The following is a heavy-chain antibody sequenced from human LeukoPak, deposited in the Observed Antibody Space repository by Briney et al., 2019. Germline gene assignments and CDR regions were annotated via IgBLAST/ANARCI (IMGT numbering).Heavy chain of an antibody. Sequence: PETLSLTCAVYGGSFSGYYWSWIRQPPGKGLEWIGEINHSGSTNYNPSLKSRVTISVDTSKNQFSLKLSSVTAADTAVYYCARDRELGYCSGGSCLRLDYYYGMDVWGQGTTVTVSS. CDR3: ARDRELGYCSGGSCLRLDYYYGMDV. CDR2: INHSGST. V-gene: IGHV4-34*01. D-gene: IGHD2-15*01. J-gene: IGHJ6*02. CDR1: GGSFSGYY.